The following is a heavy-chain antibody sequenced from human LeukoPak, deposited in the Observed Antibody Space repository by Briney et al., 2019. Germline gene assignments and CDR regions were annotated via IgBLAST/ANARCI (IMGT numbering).Heavy chain of an antibody. D-gene: IGHD1-1*01. J-gene: IGHJ4*02. Sequence: TGGSLRLSCTASGFAFGDFAMNWVRRAPGKGLEWVGFIKTKLYGGTTEYAASVKGRFTISRDDSKAIAYLQMNSLKTEDTAVYYCTRDHRDDWNPGYYFDYWGQGTLVTVSS. CDR1: GFAFGDFA. V-gene: IGHV3-49*04. CDR2: IKTKLYGGTT. CDR3: TRDHRDDWNPGYYFDY.